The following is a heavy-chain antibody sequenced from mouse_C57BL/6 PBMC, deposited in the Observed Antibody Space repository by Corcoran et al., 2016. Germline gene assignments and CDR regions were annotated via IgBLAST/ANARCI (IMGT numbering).Heavy chain of an antibody. CDR2: INPNNGGT. J-gene: IGHJ4*01. V-gene: IGHV1-18*01. CDR3: ARGGYDYDAGPVYYAMDY. Sequence: EVQLQQSGPELVKPGASVKIPCKASGYTFTDYNMDWVKQSHGKSLEWIGDINPNNGGTIYNQKFKGKATLTVDKSSSTAYMELRSLTSEDTAVYYCARGGYDYDAGPVYYAMDYWGQGTSVTVSS. CDR1: GYTFTDYN. D-gene: IGHD2-4*01.